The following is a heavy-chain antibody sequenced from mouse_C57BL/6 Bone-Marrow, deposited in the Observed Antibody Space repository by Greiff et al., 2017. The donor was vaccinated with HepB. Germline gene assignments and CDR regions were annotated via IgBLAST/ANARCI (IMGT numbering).Heavy chain of an antibody. CDR3: AILDYYGSSPYYYAMDY. J-gene: IGHJ4*01. Sequence: VQLQQSGAELVKPGASVKVSCKASGYTFTRYWMHWVKPRHGPGLEWIGRIHPSDSDTNYNQKFKGKATLTVDKSSSTAYMQLSSLTSEDSAVYYCAILDYYGSSPYYYAMDYWGQGTSVTVSS. D-gene: IGHD1-1*01. CDR2: IHPSDSDT. V-gene: IGHV1-74*01. CDR1: GYTFTRYW.